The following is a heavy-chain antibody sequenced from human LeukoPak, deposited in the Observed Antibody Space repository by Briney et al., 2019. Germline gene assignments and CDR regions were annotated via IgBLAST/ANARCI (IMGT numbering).Heavy chain of an antibody. CDR2: IYYSGST. Sequence: SETLSLTCSVSGGSISSSSHYWDGIRQPPGEGLEWIGSIYYSGSTYYNPSLKSRVTISVDTSKNQFSLKLISVAAADTAVYYCAREDTGGLDYWGQGTLVTVSS. J-gene: IGHJ4*02. V-gene: IGHV4-39*07. CDR3: AREDTGGLDY. CDR1: GGSISSSSHY. D-gene: IGHD2-8*02.